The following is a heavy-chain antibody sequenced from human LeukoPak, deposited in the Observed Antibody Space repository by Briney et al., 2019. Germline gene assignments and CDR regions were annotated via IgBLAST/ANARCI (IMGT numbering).Heavy chain of an antibody. Sequence: GGSLRLSCAASGFTFSSYSMNWVRQAPGKGLEWVSYISSSSSTIYYADFVKGRFTISRDNAKNSLYLQMNSLRAEDTAVYYCARESNAGYYDYWGQGTLVTVSS. V-gene: IGHV3-48*01. J-gene: IGHJ4*02. D-gene: IGHD3-9*01. CDR2: ISSSSSTI. CDR3: ARESNAGYYDY. CDR1: GFTFSSYS.